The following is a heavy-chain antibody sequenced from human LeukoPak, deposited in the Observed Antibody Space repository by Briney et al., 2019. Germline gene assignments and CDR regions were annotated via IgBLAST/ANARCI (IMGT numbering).Heavy chain of an antibody. D-gene: IGHD6-13*01. CDR3: ARQRIAAPDWFDP. V-gene: IGHV4-39*01. CDR2: IYYSGST. CDR1: GGSISSSSYY. J-gene: IGHJ5*02. Sequence: SETLSLTCTVSGGSISSSSYYWGWIRQPPGKGLEWIGSIYYSGSTYYNPSLKSRVTISVDTSKNQLSLKLTSVTAADTAVYYCARQRIAAPDWFDPWGQGTLVTVSS.